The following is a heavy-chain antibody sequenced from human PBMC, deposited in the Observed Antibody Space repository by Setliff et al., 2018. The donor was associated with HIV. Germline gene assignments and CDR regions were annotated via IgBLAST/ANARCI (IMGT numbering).Heavy chain of an antibody. CDR2: ISSSGSTI. CDR3: ARDERRWLQSGMDV. J-gene: IGHJ6*02. V-gene: IGHV3-11*04. CDR1: GFTFSDYY. D-gene: IGHD5-12*01. Sequence: GGSLRLSCAASGFTFSDYYMSWIRQAPGKGLEWVSYISSSGSTIYYADSVKGRFTISRDNAKNSLYLQMNSLRAVDTAVYYCARDERRWLQSGMDVWGQGTTVTVSS.